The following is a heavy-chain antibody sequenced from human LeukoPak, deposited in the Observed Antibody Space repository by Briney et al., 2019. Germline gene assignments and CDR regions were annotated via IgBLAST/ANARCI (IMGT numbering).Heavy chain of an antibody. Sequence: ASLRLSCAASGFTFTTYWMNWYRQAPGEGLEWVGNINQDASEINYVASVRGRFTISRDNAKHSLHLQMNSLSAEDTAVYYCATDRDNSDWQKRFDSWGQGTLVTVSS. J-gene: IGHJ5*01. CDR3: ATDRDNSDWQKRFDS. D-gene: IGHD2-21*02. CDR1: GFTFTTYW. CDR2: INQDASEI. V-gene: IGHV3-7*01.